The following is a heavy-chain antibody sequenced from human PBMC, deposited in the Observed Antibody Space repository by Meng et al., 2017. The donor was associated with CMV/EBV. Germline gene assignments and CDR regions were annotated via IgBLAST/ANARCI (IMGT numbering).Heavy chain of an antibody. J-gene: IGHJ4*02. V-gene: IGHV4-39*07. D-gene: IGHD3-22*01. CDR1: GGSISSSSYY. CDR2: IYYSGST. CDR3: ARYYYDSSGYFDY. Sequence: LALQESGPGLVKPSETRSLTCTVSGGSISSSSYYWGWIRQPPGKGLEWIGSIYYSGSTYYNPSLKSRVTISVDTSKNQFSLKLSSVTAADTAVYYCARYYYDSSGYFDYWGQGTLVTVSS.